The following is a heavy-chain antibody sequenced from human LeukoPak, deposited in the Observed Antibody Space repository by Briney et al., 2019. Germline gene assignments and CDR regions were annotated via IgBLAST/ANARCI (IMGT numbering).Heavy chain of an antibody. V-gene: IGHV1-69*13. CDR2: IIPIFGTA. CDR1: GGTFSSYA. CDR3: ARDGAAAGTNWFDP. D-gene: IGHD6-13*01. Sequence: SVKVSCKASGGTFSSYAISWVRQAPGQGLEWMGGIIPIFGTANYAQKFQGRVTITADESTSTAYMELSSLRSEDTAVYYCARDGAAAGTNWFDPWGQGTLVTVSS. J-gene: IGHJ5*02.